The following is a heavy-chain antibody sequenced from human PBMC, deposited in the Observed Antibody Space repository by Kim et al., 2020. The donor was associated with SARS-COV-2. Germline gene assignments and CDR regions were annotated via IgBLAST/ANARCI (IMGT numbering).Heavy chain of an antibody. CDR3: ARAQSYYNYGMDV. CDR1: GGSFSSGNW. Sequence: SETLSLTCTVSGGSFSSGNWWTWVRQSPGKGLEWIGEVYHSGSTNYNPSLKSRVTMSVDKSRNQFFLRLSSVTAADTAVYYCARAQSYYNYGMDVWGQGTTVTVAS. J-gene: IGHJ6*02. CDR2: VYHSGST. V-gene: IGHV4-4*02.